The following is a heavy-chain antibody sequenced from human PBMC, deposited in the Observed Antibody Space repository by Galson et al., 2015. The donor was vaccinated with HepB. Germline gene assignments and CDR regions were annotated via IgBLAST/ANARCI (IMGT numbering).Heavy chain of an antibody. CDR2: ISGGGYTT. CDR1: GFTLSSYA. CDR3: AKDRFQGSSWYTSLDC. J-gene: IGHJ4*02. D-gene: IGHD6-13*01. V-gene: IGHV3-23*01. Sequence: SLRLSCAASGFTLSSYAMSWVRQAPGKGLEWVASISGGGYTTSSADSVKGRFTISRDSSKNTLYLQMNSLRAEDTAIYYCAKDRFQGSSWYTSLDCWGQGTLVTVSS.